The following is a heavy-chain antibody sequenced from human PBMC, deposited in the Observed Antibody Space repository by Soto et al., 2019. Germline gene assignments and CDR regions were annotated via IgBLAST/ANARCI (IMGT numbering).Heavy chain of an antibody. J-gene: IGHJ4*02. CDR2: ISSGSKNI. Sequence: PGGSLRLSCAASGFTFSGYSVNWVRQAPGKGLEWISYISSGSKNIYYADSVKGRFIVSRDNAKNSQYLQMNSLRDEDTAVYYCVREDILGVRSFDYWGQGTLVTVSS. V-gene: IGHV3-48*02. D-gene: IGHD3-3*01. CDR3: VREDILGVRSFDY. CDR1: GFTFSGYS.